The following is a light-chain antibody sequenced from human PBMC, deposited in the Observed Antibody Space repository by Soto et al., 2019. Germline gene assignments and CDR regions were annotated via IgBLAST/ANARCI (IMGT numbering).Light chain of an antibody. CDR1: NSDVGAYDF. Sequence: QSALTQPASVSGSPGQSITISCSGTNSDVGAYDFVSWYQHYPGKAPNLLIFGVTNRPSGVSNRFSGSKSGNTASLTISGLQAEDEADYYCVSYTTSTTRVFGGGTKLTVL. V-gene: IGLV2-14*01. CDR2: GVT. CDR3: VSYTTSTTRV. J-gene: IGLJ3*02.